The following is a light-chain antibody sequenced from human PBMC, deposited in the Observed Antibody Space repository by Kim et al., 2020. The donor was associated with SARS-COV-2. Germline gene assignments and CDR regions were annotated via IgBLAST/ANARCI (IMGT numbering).Light chain of an antibody. CDR3: QQYKDWPYT. V-gene: IGKV3-15*01. Sequence: YESPGERVTLSCKPSQNVDNSLAWSQQKPGQPPRNLIYGASTRASGVPDRFSGSGTGTEFTLTISNLQSEDVAVYFCQQYKDWPYTFGQGTKLEI. CDR2: GAS. J-gene: IGKJ2*01. CDR1: QNVDNS.